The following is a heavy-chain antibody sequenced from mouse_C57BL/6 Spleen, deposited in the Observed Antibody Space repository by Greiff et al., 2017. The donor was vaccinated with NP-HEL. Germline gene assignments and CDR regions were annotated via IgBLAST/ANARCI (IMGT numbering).Heavy chain of an antibody. CDR1: GYTFTGYW. V-gene: IGHV1-53*01. Sequence: QVQLQQPGTELVKPGASVKLSCKASGYTFTGYWMHWVKQRPGQGLEWIGNINPSNGGTNYNEKFKSKATLTVDKSSSTAYMQLSSLTSEDSAVYYCARAVIYYGYDGGFGYWGQGTTLTVSS. J-gene: IGHJ2*01. CDR2: INPSNGGT. D-gene: IGHD2-2*01. CDR3: ARAVIYYGYDGGFGY.